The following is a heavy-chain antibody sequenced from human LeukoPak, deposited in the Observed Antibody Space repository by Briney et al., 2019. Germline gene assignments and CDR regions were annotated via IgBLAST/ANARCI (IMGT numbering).Heavy chain of an antibody. CDR3: ARGVEYYYDSSAPSNFDY. Sequence: GGSLRLSCAASGFTFSTYAFHWVRQAPGKGLEWVAVISSDASNKYYADSVKGRFTISRDNAKNPLYLQMNSLRAEDTAVYYCARGVEYYYDSSAPSNFDYWGQGTLVTVSS. CDR1: GFTFSTYA. CDR2: ISSDASNK. V-gene: IGHV3-30*04. J-gene: IGHJ4*02. D-gene: IGHD3-22*01.